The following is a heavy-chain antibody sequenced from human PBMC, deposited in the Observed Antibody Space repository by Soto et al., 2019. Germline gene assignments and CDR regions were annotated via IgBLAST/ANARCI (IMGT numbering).Heavy chain of an antibody. CDR2: ISPYNGNT. V-gene: IGHV1-18*04. Sequence: QVHLVQSGAEVKKPGASVKVSCKASGYTFISYDIRWVRQAPGPGLEWMGWISPYNGNTNYAQKFQDRVTMTTETYTSTAYMELRSLRSDDTAVYYCARGRLFGNSPCDYWGQGTLVTVSS. D-gene: IGHD2-15*01. J-gene: IGHJ4*02. CDR1: GYTFISYD. CDR3: ARGRLFGNSPCDY.